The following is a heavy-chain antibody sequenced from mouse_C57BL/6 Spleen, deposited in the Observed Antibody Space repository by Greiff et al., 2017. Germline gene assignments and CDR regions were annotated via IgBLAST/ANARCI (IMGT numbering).Heavy chain of an antibody. V-gene: IGHV1-82*01. D-gene: IGHD1-1*01. J-gene: IGHJ4*01. CDR3: ARSVVAPYAMDY. CDR1: GYAFSSSW. Sequence: QVQLQQSGPELVKPGASVKISCKASGYAFSSSWMNWVKQRPGKGLEWIGRIYPGDGDTIYNGKFKGKATLTADKSSSTAYMQLSSLTSEDSAVYFCARSVVAPYAMDYWGQGTSVTVSS. CDR2: IYPGDGDT.